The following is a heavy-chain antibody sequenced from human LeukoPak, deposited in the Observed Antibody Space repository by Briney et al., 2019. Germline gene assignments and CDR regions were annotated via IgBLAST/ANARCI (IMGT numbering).Heavy chain of an antibody. J-gene: IGHJ3*02. V-gene: IGHV3-53*01. D-gene: IGHD4-23*01. CDR2: IYTGGST. CDR3: ARELPTTVTTPGVFDI. CDR1: EFLVSNDY. Sequence: GGSLRLSCAASEFLVSNDYMSWVRQAPGKGLEWVSVIYTGGSTYYADSVKGRFTVSRDNSKNTVYLQMNRLRVDDTAVYYCARELPTTVTTPGVFDIWGQGTMVTVSS.